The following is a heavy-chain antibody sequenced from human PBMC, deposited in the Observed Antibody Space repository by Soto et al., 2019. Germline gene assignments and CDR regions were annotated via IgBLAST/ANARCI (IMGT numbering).Heavy chain of an antibody. V-gene: IGHV3-30-3*01. J-gene: IGHJ5*02. CDR2: ISYDGSNK. Sequence: GGSLRLSCAASGFTFSSYAMHWVRQAPGKGLEWVAVISYDGSNKYYADSVKGRFTISRDNSKNTLYLQMNSLRAEDTAVYYCARSPYSGYDFSWFDPWGQGTLVTVS. D-gene: IGHD5-12*01. CDR1: GFTFSSYA. CDR3: ARSPYSGYDFSWFDP.